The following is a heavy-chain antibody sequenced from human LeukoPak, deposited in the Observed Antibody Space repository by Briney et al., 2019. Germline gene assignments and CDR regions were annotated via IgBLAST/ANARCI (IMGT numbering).Heavy chain of an antibody. V-gene: IGHV4-34*01. Sequence: SETLSLTCAVSGVFCGSFNGFIWSWIRQPPGKGLEWIGEIDRGGRTHYKESLKSRVTILLDMSKNEFSLELDSVTAADTAVYYCARAAVSDDFWSGYYTETFDYWGQGTLVTVSS. CDR2: IDRGGRT. CDR1: GVFCGSFNGFI. D-gene: IGHD3-3*01. J-gene: IGHJ4*02. CDR3: ARAAVSDDFWSGYYTETFDY.